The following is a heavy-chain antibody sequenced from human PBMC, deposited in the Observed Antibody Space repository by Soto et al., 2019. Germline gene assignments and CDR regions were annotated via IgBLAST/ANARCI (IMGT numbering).Heavy chain of an antibody. V-gene: IGHV1-18*01. CDR2: ISAYNGNT. CDR1: GYTFTSYG. D-gene: IGHD5-12*01. J-gene: IGHJ6*02. CDR3: ARDGSIGAINYHYAMDV. Sequence: GASVKVSCKASGYTFTSYGISWVRQAPGQGLEWMGWISAYNGNTNYAQKLQGRVTMTTDTSTSTAYMELRSLRSDDTAVYFCARDGSIGAINYHYAMDVWGQGTTVTVSS.